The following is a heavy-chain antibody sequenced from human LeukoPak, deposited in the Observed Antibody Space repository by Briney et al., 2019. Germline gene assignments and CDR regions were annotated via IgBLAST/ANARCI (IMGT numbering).Heavy chain of an antibody. CDR1: GGSMRIGGYY. D-gene: IGHD3-22*01. CDR3: ARLSITMIRGFGAFDI. Sequence: KTSETLSLTCSVSGGSMRIGGYYWSWIRQHPGKGLEWIGYIYYSGSTYYNPSLKSRVTISVDTSKNQFFLKLSSVTAADTAVYYCARLSITMIRGFGAFDIWGQGTMVTVSS. CDR2: IYYSGST. V-gene: IGHV4-31*03. J-gene: IGHJ3*02.